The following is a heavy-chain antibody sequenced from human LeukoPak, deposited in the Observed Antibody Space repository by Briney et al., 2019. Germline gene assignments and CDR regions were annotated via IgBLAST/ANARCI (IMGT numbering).Heavy chain of an antibody. CDR1: GGTFSSYA. CDR2: IIPIFGIA. J-gene: IGHJ5*02. V-gene: IGHV1-69*04. CDR3: ARGGGPYYYDSSGPQSRPFDP. Sequence: SVKVSCKASGGTFSSYAISWVRQAPGQGLEWMGRIIPIFGIANYAQRFQGRVTITADKSTSTAYMELSSLRSEDTAVFYCARGGGPYYYDSSGPQSRPFDPWGQGTLVTVSS. D-gene: IGHD3-22*01.